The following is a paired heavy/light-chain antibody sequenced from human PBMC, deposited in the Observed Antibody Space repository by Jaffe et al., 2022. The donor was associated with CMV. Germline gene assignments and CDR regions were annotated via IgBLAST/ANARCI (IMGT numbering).Heavy chain of an antibody. D-gene: IGHD6-13*01. CDR1: GFTFSSHD. CDR2: VRGNADKT. Sequence: EMQLLESGGGLVQPGGSLRLSCAASGFTFSSHDMSWVRQAPGKGLEWISAVRGNADKTYYADSVKGRFTVSRDNSKDTLYLQMNSPRADDTALYYCAKGQVTSSTFDCWGQGTMVTVSS. V-gene: IGHV3-23*01. CDR3: AKGQVTSSTFDC. J-gene: IGHJ4*02.
Light chain of an antibody. CDR3: QQSYTTPT. CDR2: AAS. Sequence: DIQLTQSPSSLSASVGDRVTITCRASQSIIIYLNWYQQKPGNAPKLLLNAASNLQSGVPSRFSGSGSGTDFTLTISSLQPEDFATYYCQQSYTTPTFGQGTRLEIK. J-gene: IGKJ5*01. V-gene: IGKV1-39*01. CDR1: QSIIIY.